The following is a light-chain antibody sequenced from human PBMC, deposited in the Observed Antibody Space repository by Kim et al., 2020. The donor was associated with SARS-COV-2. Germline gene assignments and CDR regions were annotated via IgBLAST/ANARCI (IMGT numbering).Light chain of an antibody. CDR1: QSVRSSY. CDR2: GAS. V-gene: IGKV3-20*01. Sequence: WSRGERATLSCRASQSVRSSYLAWYQQKPGQAPSLLIYGASSRATGIADRFSGSGSGTDFTLTISRLEPEDLAVYYCQQYGSSPYTFGQGTKLEI. J-gene: IGKJ2*01. CDR3: QQYGSSPYT.